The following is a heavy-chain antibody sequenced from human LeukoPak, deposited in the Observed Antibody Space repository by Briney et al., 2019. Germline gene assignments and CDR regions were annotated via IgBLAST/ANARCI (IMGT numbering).Heavy chain of an antibody. CDR2: ITGYTGNT. CDR1: GYTFPSYG. J-gene: IGHJ4*02. V-gene: IGHV1-18*01. CDR3: ARWVGSGWYGDY. D-gene: IGHD6-19*01. Sequence: ASVTVSCKPSGYTFPSYGISWVRQAPGQGLAWMGWITGYTGNTNYAQKMQGRVTRTTDTSTSTAYMELRSLRSDDTAVYYCARWVGSGWYGDYWGQGTLVTVSS.